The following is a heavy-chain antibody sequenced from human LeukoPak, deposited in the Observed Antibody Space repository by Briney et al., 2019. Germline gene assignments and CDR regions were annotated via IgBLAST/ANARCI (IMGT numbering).Heavy chain of an antibody. CDR3: ARVSHDSSGYSTPVDY. CDR1: GYTFTSYY. V-gene: IGHV1-46*01. J-gene: IGHJ4*02. Sequence: ASVKVSCKASGYTFTSYYMHWVRQAPGQGLEWMGTINPSDGSLNYAQKFQGPSYAQKFQGRLTMTRDTSTSTVYMELSSLRSEDTAVYYCARVSHDSSGYSTPVDYWGQGTLVTVSS. CDR2: INPSDGSLNYAQKFQGP. D-gene: IGHD3-22*01.